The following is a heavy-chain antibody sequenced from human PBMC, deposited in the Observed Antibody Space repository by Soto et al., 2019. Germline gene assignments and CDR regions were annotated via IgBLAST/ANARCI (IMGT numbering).Heavy chain of an antibody. CDR2: IFANGHT. CDR3: VASLAASGLNWLDP. D-gene: IGHD6-13*01. V-gene: IGHV4-4*07. J-gene: IGHJ5*02. CDR1: GGSISEKY. Sequence: SETLSLTCIVSGGSISEKYWDWVRQPPGKGLEWIGLIFANGHTDYNPPLKSRVTMSVDASKNQFSLRLTSMTAADTAVYYCVASLAASGLNWLDPWGRGTLVTVSS.